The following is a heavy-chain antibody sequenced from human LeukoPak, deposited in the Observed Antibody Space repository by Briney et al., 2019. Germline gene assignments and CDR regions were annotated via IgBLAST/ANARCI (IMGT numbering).Heavy chain of an antibody. V-gene: IGHV3-30-3*01. CDR2: ISYDGSNK. D-gene: IGHD1-26*01. CDR1: GFTFSSYA. Sequence: PGGSLRLSCAASGFTFSSYAMHWVRHAPGKGLEWVAVISYDGSNKYYADSVKGRFTISRANSKNALYLQRSSLRAEGTAVYYCAREEVVGAPFPGAFDIWGQGTMVPASS. CDR3: AREEVVGAPFPGAFDI. J-gene: IGHJ3*02.